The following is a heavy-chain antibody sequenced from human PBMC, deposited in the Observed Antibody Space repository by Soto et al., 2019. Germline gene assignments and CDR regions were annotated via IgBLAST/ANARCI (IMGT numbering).Heavy chain of an antibody. CDR2: ISGSGGST. V-gene: IGHV3-23*01. D-gene: IGHD2-15*01. J-gene: IGHJ4*02. Sequence: PGGSLRLSCAASGFTFSSYAMSWVRQAPGKGLEWVSAISGSGGSTYYADSVKGRFTISRDNSKNTLYLQMNSLRAEDTAVYYCASSPSYCSGGSCLLIDYWGQGTLVTVSS. CDR3: ASSPSYCSGGSCLLIDY. CDR1: GFTFSSYA.